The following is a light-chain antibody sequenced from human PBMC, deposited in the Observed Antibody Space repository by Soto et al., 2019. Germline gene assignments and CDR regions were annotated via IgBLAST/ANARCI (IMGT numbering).Light chain of an antibody. Sequence: DIQMTQSPSTLSASVGDRVTITCRASQSISSWLAWYQQKPGQAPKLLIYKASTLQSGVPSRFSGSGSGTEFTLDISSLQPDDSATYYCQQYNDNWTFGQGTKV. CDR3: QQYNDNWT. J-gene: IGKJ1*01. V-gene: IGKV1-5*03. CDR1: QSISSW. CDR2: KAS.